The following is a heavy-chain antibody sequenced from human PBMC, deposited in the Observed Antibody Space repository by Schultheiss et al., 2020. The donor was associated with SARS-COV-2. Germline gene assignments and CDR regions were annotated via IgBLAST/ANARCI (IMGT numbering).Heavy chain of an antibody. CDR2: ISAYNGNT. D-gene: IGHD6-13*01. V-gene: IGHV1-18*01. CDR3: ARGQQQLVPGDY. J-gene: IGHJ4*02. Sequence: ASVKVSCKASGHTFTAYYIHWVRQAPGQGLEWMGWISAYNGNTNYAQKLQGRVTMTTDTSTSTAYMELRSLRSDDTAVYYCARGQQQLVPGDYWGQGTLVTVSS. CDR1: GHTFTAYY.